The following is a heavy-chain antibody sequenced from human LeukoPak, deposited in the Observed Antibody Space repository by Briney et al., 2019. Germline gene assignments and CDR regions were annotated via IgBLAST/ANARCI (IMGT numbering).Heavy chain of an antibody. V-gene: IGHV4-59*01. J-gene: IGHJ5*02. D-gene: IGHD2/OR15-2a*01. CDR3: ARVSLGRWFDP. CDR1: GGSISSYY. Sequence: PSETLSLTCTVSGGSISSYYWSWIRQPPGKGLEWIGYIYYSGSTNYNPSLKSRLTISVDTPKNQFSVKLSSVTAADRAVYYCARVSLGRWFDPWGQGTLVTVSS. CDR2: IYYSGST.